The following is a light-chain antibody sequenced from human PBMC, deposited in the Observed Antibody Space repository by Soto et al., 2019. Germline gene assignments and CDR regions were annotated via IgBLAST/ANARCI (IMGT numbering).Light chain of an antibody. J-gene: IGKJ4*01. CDR1: QSVRSSH. CDR2: GAS. Sequence: EIVFTQSPCTLSLSPGERATLSCRTSQSVRSSHLAWYQQKSGQAPRLLIYGASSRATGIPDRFSGSGSGTDFTLTISRLEPEDFAVYHCQQYSTSPLTFGGGTKVDIK. V-gene: IGKV3-20*01. CDR3: QQYSTSPLT.